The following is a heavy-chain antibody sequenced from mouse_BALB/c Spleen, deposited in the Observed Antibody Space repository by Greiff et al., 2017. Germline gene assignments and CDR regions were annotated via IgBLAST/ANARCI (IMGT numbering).Heavy chain of an antibody. CDR1: GYAFSSSW. D-gene: IGHD2-4*01. CDR3: ARRGMITTSYAMDY. V-gene: IGHV1-82*01. J-gene: IGHJ4*01. CDR2: IYPGDGDT. Sequence: VQLQQSGPELVKPGASVKISCKASGYAFSSSWMNWVKQRPGQGLEWIGRIYPGDGDTNYNGKFKGKATLTADKSSSTAYMQLSSLTSVDSAVYFCARRGMITTSYAMDYWGQGTSVTVSS.